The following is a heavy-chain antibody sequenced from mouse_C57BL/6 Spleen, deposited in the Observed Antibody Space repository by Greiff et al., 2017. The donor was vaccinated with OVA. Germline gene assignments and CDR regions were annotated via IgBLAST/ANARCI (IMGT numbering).Heavy chain of an antibody. J-gene: IGHJ1*03. CDR3: ASLYYYGSSPSFDV. CDR1: GFTFSSYG. V-gene: IGHV5-6*01. Sequence: EVKLQESGGDLVKPGGSLKLSCAASGFTFSSYGMSWVRQTPDKRLEWVATISSGGSYTYYPDSVKGRFTISRDNAKNTLYLQMSSLKSEDTAMYYCASLYYYGSSPSFDVWGTGTTVTVSS. D-gene: IGHD1-1*01. CDR2: ISSGGSYT.